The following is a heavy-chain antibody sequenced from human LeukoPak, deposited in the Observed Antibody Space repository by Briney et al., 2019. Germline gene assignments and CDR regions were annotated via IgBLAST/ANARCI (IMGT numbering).Heavy chain of an antibody. Sequence: GESLRISCKGSGYSFTSYWIGWVRQIPGKGLEWMGRIDPSDSYTNYSPSFQGHVTISADKSISTAYLQWSSLKASDTAMYYCARHLYSSSPIDYWGQGTLVTVSS. J-gene: IGHJ4*02. D-gene: IGHD6-13*01. CDR1: GYSFTSYW. V-gene: IGHV5-10-1*01. CDR3: ARHLYSSSPIDY. CDR2: IDPSDSYT.